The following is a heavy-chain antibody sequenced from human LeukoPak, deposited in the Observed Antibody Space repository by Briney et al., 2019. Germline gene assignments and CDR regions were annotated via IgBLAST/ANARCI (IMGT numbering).Heavy chain of an antibody. J-gene: IGHJ4*02. D-gene: IGHD4-11*01. CDR1: GFTFSSYA. CDR3: SRGCYSNYY. CDR2: IVDSGGGT. V-gene: IGHV3-23*01. Sequence: GGSLRLSCAASGFTFSSYAMSWVRQTPGKGLEWVSAIVDSGGGTYYADSVKGRFTISRDNSKNTLYLQMNSLRAEDTAVYYCSRGCYSNYYWGQGTLVTVSS.